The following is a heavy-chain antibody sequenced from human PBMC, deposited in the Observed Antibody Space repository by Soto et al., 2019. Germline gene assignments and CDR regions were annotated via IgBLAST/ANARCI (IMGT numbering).Heavy chain of an antibody. CDR2: ISSYNGDT. CDR3: ARDGPPPYYDYGLDV. CDR1: GYTFSTYG. J-gene: IGHJ6*02. V-gene: IGHV1-18*01. Sequence: QVQLVQSGAEVKKPGVSVKVSCKASGYTFSTYGISWVRQAPGQGLDWMGWISSYNGDTNYAQKFQGRVTMTTDTSTSTAYMELRSLTSDDTAVYYWARDGPPPYYDYGLDVWGQGTTVTVSS.